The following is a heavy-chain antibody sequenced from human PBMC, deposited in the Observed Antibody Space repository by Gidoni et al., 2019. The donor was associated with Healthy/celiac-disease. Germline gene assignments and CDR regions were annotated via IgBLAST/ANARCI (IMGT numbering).Heavy chain of an antibody. J-gene: IGHJ4*02. CDR1: GFTYGDHY. CDR3: ARDGGYSSGWYGLSY. V-gene: IGHV3-72*01. D-gene: IGHD6-19*01. Sequence: EVQLVESGGGLVQPGGSLRLSCEASGFTYGDHYMDWVRQAPGKGLEWVGRTRNKANSYTTEYAASVKGRFTISRDDSNNSLYLQMNSLKPEDTAVYYCARDGGYSSGWYGLSYWGQGTLVTVSS. CDR2: TRNKANSYTT.